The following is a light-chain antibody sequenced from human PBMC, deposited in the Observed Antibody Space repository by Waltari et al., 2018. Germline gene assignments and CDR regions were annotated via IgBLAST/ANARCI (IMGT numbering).Light chain of an antibody. CDR3: QQYNKWPRT. V-gene: IGKV3-15*01. J-gene: IGKJ1*01. Sequence: EIVMTQSPATLSLSPGERATLSCRASQSVNSNLAWYQQKPGQPPRLLIYDTSTRATGIPATFSGSGSGTEFTLTISSMQSEDFAVYYCQQYNKWPRTFGQGTKVEIK. CDR1: QSVNSN. CDR2: DTS.